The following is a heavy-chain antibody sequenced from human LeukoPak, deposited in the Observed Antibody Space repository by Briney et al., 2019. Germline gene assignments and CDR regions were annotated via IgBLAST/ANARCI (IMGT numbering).Heavy chain of an antibody. J-gene: IGHJ5*02. CDR2: IYYSGST. CDR3: ARDLGGYCSGGSCYYARDFDNWFDP. CDR1: GGSISSYY. Sequence: SETLSLTCTVSGGSISSYYWSWIRQPPGKGLEWIGYIYYSGSTNYNPSLKSRVTMSVDTSKNQFSLKLSSVTAADTAVYYCARDLGGYCSGGSCYYARDFDNWFDPWGQGTLVTVS. V-gene: IGHV4-59*12. D-gene: IGHD2-15*01.